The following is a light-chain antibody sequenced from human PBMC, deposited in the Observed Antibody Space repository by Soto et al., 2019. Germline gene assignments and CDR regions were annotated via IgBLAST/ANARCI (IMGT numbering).Light chain of an antibody. CDR2: GAS. CDR1: QTVSSN. V-gene: IGKV3-15*01. J-gene: IGKJ1*01. CDR3: QQYSNWPRT. Sequence: EVVLTQSPATLSVSPGERATLSCRASQTVSSNLAWYQQKPGQAPRLLIYGASTRATGIPARFTGSGSMTEFTLTISSLQSEDFAVYYCQQYSNWPRTFGQGTKVEIK.